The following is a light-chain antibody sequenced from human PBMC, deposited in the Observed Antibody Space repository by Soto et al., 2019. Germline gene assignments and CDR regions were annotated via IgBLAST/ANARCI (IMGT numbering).Light chain of an antibody. CDR2: YDD. J-gene: IGLJ1*01. CDR3: AAWDDSLNGQV. V-gene: IGLV1-36*01. Sequence: QSVLTQPPSVSEAHRQRGTISCSGSSSNIGNNAVNWYQQLPGKAPKLLIYYDDLLPSGVSDRFSGSKSGTSASLAISGLQSEDEADYYCAAWDDSLNGQVFGTGTKVTVL. CDR1: SSNIGNNA.